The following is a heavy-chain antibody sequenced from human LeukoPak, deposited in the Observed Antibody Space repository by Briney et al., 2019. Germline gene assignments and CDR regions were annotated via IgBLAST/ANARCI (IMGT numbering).Heavy chain of an antibody. J-gene: IGHJ4*02. CDR2: ISGSGGST. Sequence: TGGSLRLSCAASGLTFSSYAMSWVRQAPGKGLEWVSAISGSGGSTYYADSVKGRFTISRDNSKNTLYLQMNSLRAEDTAVYYCAKDLVATIGTFDYWGQGTLVTVSS. D-gene: IGHD5-12*01. CDR3: AKDLVATIGTFDY. V-gene: IGHV3-23*01. CDR1: GLTFSSYA.